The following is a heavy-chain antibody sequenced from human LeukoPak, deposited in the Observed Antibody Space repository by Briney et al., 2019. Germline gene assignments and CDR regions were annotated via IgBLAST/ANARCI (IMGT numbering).Heavy chain of an antibody. V-gene: IGHV4-4*07. CDR1: GGSISSYY. J-gene: IGHJ6*03. CDR2: IYTSGST. D-gene: IGHD2-15*01. CDR3: ARDLGRYCSGGRCHYYSYYMDV. Sequence: SSETLSLTCTVSGGSISSYYWSWIRQPAGKGLEWIGRIYTSGSTNYNPSLKSRVTMSVDTSKNQFSLKLSSVTAADTAVYYCARDLGRYCSGGRCHYYSYYMDVWGKGTTVTVSS.